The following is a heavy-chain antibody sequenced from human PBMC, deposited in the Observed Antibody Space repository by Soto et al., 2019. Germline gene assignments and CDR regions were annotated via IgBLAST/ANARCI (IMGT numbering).Heavy chain of an antibody. J-gene: IGHJ3*02. CDR3: ARENVERSFRYYDSSGPPHDAFDI. CDR2: INPSGGST. D-gene: IGHD3-22*01. V-gene: IGHV1-46*01. CDR1: GYTFTIYY. Sequence: ASVKVACKASGYTFTIYYMHWVRQDPGQGLEWMGIINPSGGSTSYAQKFQGRVTMTRDTSTSTVYMELSSLRSEDTAVYYCARENVERSFRYYDSSGPPHDAFDIWGQGTMVTVSS.